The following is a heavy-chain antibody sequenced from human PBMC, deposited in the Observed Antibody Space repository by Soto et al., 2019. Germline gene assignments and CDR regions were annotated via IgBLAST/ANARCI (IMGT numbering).Heavy chain of an antibody. Sequence: QVQLVQSGAEVKKPGASVKVSCKASGYTFTSYDINWVRQATGQGLEWMGWMNPNSGNTGYAQKFQGRVTMTRNNSISTAYMELSSLRSEDTAVYYCARGSKGYCSGGSCYPSSFYYYMDVWGKGTTVTVSS. V-gene: IGHV1-8*01. D-gene: IGHD2-15*01. J-gene: IGHJ6*03. CDR2: MNPNSGNT. CDR3: ARGSKGYCSGGSCYPSSFYYYMDV. CDR1: GYTFTSYD.